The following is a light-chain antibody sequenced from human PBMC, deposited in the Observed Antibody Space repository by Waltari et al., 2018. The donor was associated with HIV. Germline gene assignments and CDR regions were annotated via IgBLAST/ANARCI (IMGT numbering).Light chain of an antibody. Sequence: EIILTQSPATLSVSPGDPAPLSCRASQSISSSLAWYQHKPGQAPRLLIYDASKRATGIPARFSGSGSGTDFTLTVSRLEPEDFAVYYCQQRSNWPSITFGQGTRLEIK. CDR3: QQRSNWPSIT. V-gene: IGKV3-11*01. CDR2: DAS. J-gene: IGKJ5*01. CDR1: QSISSS.